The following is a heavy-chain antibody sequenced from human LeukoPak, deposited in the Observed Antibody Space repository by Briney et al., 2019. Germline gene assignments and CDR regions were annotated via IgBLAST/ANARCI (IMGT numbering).Heavy chain of an antibody. CDR2: INPNDGST. J-gene: IGHJ4*02. CDR1: GYTFTSYY. Sequence: ASVKVSCKASGYTFTSYYMHWVRQPPGQGLEWMGIINPNDGSTSYAQKFQGRVTITRDTSTSTVYMELSSLSSEDTAVYYCARDSYYDFWSGYYEDYWGQGTLVTVSS. V-gene: IGHV1-46*03. CDR3: ARDSYYDFWSGYYEDY. D-gene: IGHD3-3*01.